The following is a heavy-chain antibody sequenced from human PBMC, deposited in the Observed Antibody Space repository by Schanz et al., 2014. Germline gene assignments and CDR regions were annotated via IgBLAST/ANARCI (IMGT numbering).Heavy chain of an antibody. CDR1: GFTFSDYY. CDR3: AKDDTQVNGMDV. V-gene: IGHV3-11*06. Sequence: QVQLVESGGGLVKPGGSLRLSCTASGFTFSDYYMTWIRQAPGKGLEWVSTIRTSASDTFYADSVKGRFTISRDNSKNTLHLQMNSLRVEDTAVYYCAKDDTQVNGMDVWGQGTTVTVSS. CDR2: IRTSASDT. J-gene: IGHJ6*02.